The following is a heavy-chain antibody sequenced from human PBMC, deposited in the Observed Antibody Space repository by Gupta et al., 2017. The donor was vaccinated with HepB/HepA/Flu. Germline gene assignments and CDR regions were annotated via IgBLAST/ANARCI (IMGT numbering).Heavy chain of an antibody. D-gene: IGHD6-19*01. CDR3: ARNTSAWSYDN. CDR2: IYYSGSS. Sequence: QVHLQESGPRLVKASETLSLTCTVSGGSITSGTSYWGWIRQPPGKGLELVGSIYYSGSSDYNPSLKTRVTMSVHTSKNQFSLTLTSVTAADTAVYYCARNTSAWSYDNWGQGILVTVSS. J-gene: IGHJ4*02. CDR1: GGSITSGTSY. V-gene: IGHV4-39*01.